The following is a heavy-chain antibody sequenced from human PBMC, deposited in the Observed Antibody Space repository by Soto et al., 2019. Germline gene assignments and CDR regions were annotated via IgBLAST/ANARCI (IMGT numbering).Heavy chain of an antibody. V-gene: IGHV4-61*01. CDR3: ASALYCSGGSCSFDP. CDR2: IYYSGST. J-gene: IGHJ5*02. Sequence: SEDLSPPCTFSGGSLRRGSYYWGWFRRPPGKGLEWIGFIYYSGSTNYNPSLKSRVTISVDTSKNQFSLQLSSVTAADTAVYYCASALYCSGGSCSFDPWGQGTLVTVSS. CDR1: GGSLRRGSYY. D-gene: IGHD2-15*01.